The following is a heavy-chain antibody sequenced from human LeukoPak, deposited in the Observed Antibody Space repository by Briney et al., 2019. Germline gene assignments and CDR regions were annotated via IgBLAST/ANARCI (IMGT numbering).Heavy chain of an antibody. D-gene: IGHD6-19*01. J-gene: IGHJ4*02. Sequence: TSETLSLTCTVSGGSISSGSYYWTWIRQPAGKGLEWIGRIYTSGSTNYNPSLKSRVTISVDTSKNQFSLKLSSVTTADTAVYYCASRSSGWYSNIDYWGQGTLVTVSS. CDR2: IYTSGST. V-gene: IGHV4-61*02. CDR3: ASRSSGWYSNIDY. CDR1: GGSISSGSYY.